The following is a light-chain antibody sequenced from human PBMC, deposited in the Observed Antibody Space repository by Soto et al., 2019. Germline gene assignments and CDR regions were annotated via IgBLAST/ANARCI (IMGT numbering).Light chain of an antibody. CDR3: MQSSQLRT. V-gene: IGKV2-24*01. CDR1: ESLLHSGGNTY. CDR2: QIS. Sequence: DIVLTQSPLSLPVTLGQPASLSCRSSESLLHSGGNTYLSWLHRRPGQPPRLLIYQISERLSGVPDRFSGSGAGTNFTLRISRVEAEDVGIFFCMQSSQLRTFGQGTKVDSK. J-gene: IGKJ1*01.